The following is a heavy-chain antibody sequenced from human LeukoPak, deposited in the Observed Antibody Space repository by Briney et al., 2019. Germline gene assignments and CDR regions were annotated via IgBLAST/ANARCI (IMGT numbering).Heavy chain of an antibody. CDR1: GFTFSSYG. CDR3: ARDQGDGYRVWYFDY. CDR2: IWYDGSNK. D-gene: IGHD5-24*01. V-gene: IGHV3-33*01. J-gene: IGHJ4*02. Sequence: GGSLRLSCAASGFTFSSYGMHWVRQAPGKGLEWVAVIWYDGSNKYYADSVKGRFTISGDNSKNTLYLQMNSLRAEDTAVYYCARDQGDGYRVWYFDYWGQGTLVTVSS.